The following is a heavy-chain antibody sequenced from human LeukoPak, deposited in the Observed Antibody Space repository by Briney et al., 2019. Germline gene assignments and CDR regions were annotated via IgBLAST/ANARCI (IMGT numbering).Heavy chain of an antibody. CDR2: IYGSGDT. V-gene: IGHV3-66*01. CDR3: ARRKNYYDSSGYYTIYYFDY. J-gene: IGHJ4*02. D-gene: IGHD3-22*01. CDR1: GFTVSSNY. Sequence: GGSLRLSCAAPGFTVSSNYMSWVRQAPGKGLEWVSIIYGSGDTCYADSVKGRFTISRDNSKSTLYLQMNSLRAEDTAVYYCARRKNYYDSSGYYTIYYFDYWGQGTLVTVSS.